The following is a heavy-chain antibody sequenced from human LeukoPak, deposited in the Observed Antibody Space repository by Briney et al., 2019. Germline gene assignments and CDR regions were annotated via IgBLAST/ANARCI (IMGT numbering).Heavy chain of an antibody. CDR1: GYTFTGYY. V-gene: IGHV1-2*02. CDR2: INPNSGGT. J-gene: IGHJ5*02. D-gene: IGHD1-26*01. CDR3: AREDGVIVGASSDNWFDP. Sequence: ASVKVSCKASGYTFTGYYMHWVRQAPGQGLEWMGWINPNSGGTNYAQKFQGRVTMTRNTSISTAYMELSSLRSEDTAVYYCAREDGVIVGASSDNWFDPWGQGTLVTVSS.